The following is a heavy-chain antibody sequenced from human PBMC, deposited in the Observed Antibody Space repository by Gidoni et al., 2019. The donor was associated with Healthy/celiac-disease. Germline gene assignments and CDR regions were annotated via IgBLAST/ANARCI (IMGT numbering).Heavy chain of an antibody. Sequence: QVQLQESGPGLVKPSETLSLTCTVSGGSISSYYWSWIRQPAGKGLEWIGRIYTSGSTNYNPSLKSRVTMSVDTSKNQFSLKLSSVTAADTAVYYCARGKITMVRGASFDIWGQGTMVTVSS. CDR1: GGSISSYY. CDR2: IYTSGST. J-gene: IGHJ3*02. CDR3: ARGKITMVRGASFDI. D-gene: IGHD3-10*01. V-gene: IGHV4-4*07.